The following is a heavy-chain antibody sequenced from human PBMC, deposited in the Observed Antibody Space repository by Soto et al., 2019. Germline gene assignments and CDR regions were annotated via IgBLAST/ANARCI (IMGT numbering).Heavy chain of an antibody. CDR3: ARHSSGWYGY. CDR2: IYYSGST. J-gene: IGHJ4*02. CDR1: GGSISSYY. D-gene: IGHD6-19*01. V-gene: IGHV4-59*01. Sequence: SETLSLTRTVSGGSISSYYWSWIRQPPGKGLEWLGYIYYSGSTNYNPSLKSRVTISVDTSKNQFSLKLSSVTAADTDVYYCARHSSGWYGYWGQGTLVNVS.